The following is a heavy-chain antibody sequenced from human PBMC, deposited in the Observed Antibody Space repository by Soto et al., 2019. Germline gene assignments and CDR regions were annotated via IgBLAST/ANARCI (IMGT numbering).Heavy chain of an antibody. CDR2: ISYDGSNK. V-gene: IGHV3-30-3*01. D-gene: IGHD6-19*01. J-gene: IGHJ4*02. CDR1: GFTFSSYA. Sequence: SLRLSCAASGFTFSSYAMHWVRQAPGKGLEWVAVISYDGSNKYYADSVKGRFTISRDNSKNTLYLQMNSLRAEDTAVYYCARVQRLIPDDYWGQGTLVTVSS. CDR3: ARVQRLIPDDY.